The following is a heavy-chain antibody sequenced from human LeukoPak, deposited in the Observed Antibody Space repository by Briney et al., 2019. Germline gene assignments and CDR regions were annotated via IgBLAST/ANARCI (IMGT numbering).Heavy chain of an antibody. CDR3: ARDRESGSYYE. V-gene: IGHV4-39*07. Sequence: PSETLSLTCTVSGGSISGSSYFWGWIRQPPGKGLEWIGSIYHSGSTNYNPSLKSRVTISVDKSKNQFSLKLSSVTAADTAVYYCARDRESGSYYEWGQGTLVTVSS. D-gene: IGHD1-26*01. CDR1: GGSISGSSYF. CDR2: IYHSGST. J-gene: IGHJ4*02.